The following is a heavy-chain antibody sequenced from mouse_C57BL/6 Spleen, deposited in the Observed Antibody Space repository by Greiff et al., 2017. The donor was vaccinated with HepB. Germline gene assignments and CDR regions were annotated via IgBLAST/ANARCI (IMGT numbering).Heavy chain of an antibody. Sequence: VQLQQPGAELVMPGASVKLSCKASGYTFTSYWMHWVKQRPGQGLEWIGEIDPSDSYTNYNQKFKGKSTLTVDKSSSTAYMQLSSLTSEDSAVYYCARTGYGSSYRYFDVWGTGTTVTVSS. V-gene: IGHV1-69*01. CDR3: ARTGYGSSYRYFDV. J-gene: IGHJ1*03. CDR2: IDPSDSYT. CDR1: GYTFTSYW. D-gene: IGHD1-1*01.